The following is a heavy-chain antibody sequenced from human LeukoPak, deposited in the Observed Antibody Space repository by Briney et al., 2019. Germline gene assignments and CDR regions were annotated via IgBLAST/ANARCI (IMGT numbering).Heavy chain of an antibody. CDR1: GSTVSSNY. D-gene: IGHD5-18*01. CDR3: ASLGDTAMVFFDY. V-gene: IGHV3-66*01. Sequence: GGSLRLSCAASGSTVSSNYMSWVRQAPGKGLEWVSVIYSGGSTYYADSVKGRFTISRDNSKNTLYLQMNSLRAEDTAVYYCASLGDTAMVFFDYWGQGTLVTVSS. J-gene: IGHJ4*02. CDR2: IYSGGST.